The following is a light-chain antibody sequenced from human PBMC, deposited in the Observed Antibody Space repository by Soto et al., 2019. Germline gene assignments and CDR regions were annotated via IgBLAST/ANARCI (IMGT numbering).Light chain of an antibody. CDR2: GNS. CDR3: QSYDSSLSGYG. CDR1: SSNIGAGYD. J-gene: IGLJ1*01. V-gene: IGLV1-40*01. Sequence: QSVLTEPPSVSLAPGQRVTISCTGSSSNIGAGYDVHWYQQLPGTAPKLLIYGNSNRPSGVPDRFSGSKSGTSASLAITGLQAEDEADYYCQSYDSSLSGYGFGTGTKV.